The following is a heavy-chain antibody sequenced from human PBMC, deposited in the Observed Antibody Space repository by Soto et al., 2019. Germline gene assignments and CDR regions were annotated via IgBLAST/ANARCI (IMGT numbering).Heavy chain of an antibody. CDR3: ARTRSFTLGFYYDGMDV. CDR1: GYSFASYW. CDR2: IYPGDSDT. Sequence: AGESLKISCQGSGYSFASYWIGWVRQMPGKDLEWMGIIYPGDSDTRYSPSFQGQVTISADKSLRTAYLQWTSLRALDTALYYCARTRSFTLGFYYDGMDVWGQGTTVTVSS. D-gene: IGHD6-6*01. J-gene: IGHJ6*02. V-gene: IGHV5-51*01.